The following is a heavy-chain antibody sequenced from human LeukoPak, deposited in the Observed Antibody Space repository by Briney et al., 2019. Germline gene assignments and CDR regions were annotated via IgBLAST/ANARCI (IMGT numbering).Heavy chain of an antibody. J-gene: IGHJ4*02. V-gene: IGHV4-38-2*01. CDR3: ARHMGPYYYDSSGVDY. D-gene: IGHD3-22*01. Sequence: SETLSLTCAVSDYSISSGYYWGWIRQPPAKGLERIGSIYHSGSVYYSPSLKSRLTISVDTSKNQFSLKLSSVTAADTAMYYCARHMGPYYYDSSGVDYWGQGTLVTVSS. CDR1: DYSISSGYY. CDR2: IYHSGSV.